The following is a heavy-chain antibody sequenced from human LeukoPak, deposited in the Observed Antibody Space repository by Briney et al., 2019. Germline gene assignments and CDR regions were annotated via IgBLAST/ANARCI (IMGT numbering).Heavy chain of an antibody. Sequence: GGSLRLSCATSGFTFSSYGMHWVRQAPGKGLEWVAVIWYDGSNKYYSDSVKGRFTISRDNFMNTLYLQMNSLRAEDTAVYYCARGYYYGNRGPDYWGQGTLVTVSS. CDR1: GFTFSSYG. J-gene: IGHJ4*02. CDR3: ARGYYYGNRGPDY. V-gene: IGHV3-33*01. CDR2: IWYDGSNK. D-gene: IGHD3-22*01.